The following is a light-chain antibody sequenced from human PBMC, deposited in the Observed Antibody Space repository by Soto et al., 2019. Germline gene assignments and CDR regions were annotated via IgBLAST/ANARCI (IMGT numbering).Light chain of an antibody. V-gene: IGKV1-5*01. CDR1: QTISNW. CDR3: QQYNTYPLT. Sequence: DIQMTQSPSTLSASVGDRVTITCRASQTISNWLAWYQQKPGKAPKVLIFDESTLDGGVPSRFSGRRSGTDFTLTMSSLQPSDFATYYCQQYNTYPLTCGGGTKVEI. J-gene: IGKJ4*01. CDR2: DES.